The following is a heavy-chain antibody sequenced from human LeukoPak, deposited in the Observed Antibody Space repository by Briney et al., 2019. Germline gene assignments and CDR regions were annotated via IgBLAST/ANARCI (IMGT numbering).Heavy chain of an antibody. CDR2: IYYSGST. D-gene: IGHD3-10*01. Sequence: SETLSLTCTVSGGSISSGGYYWSWIRQHPGKGLEWIGYIYYSGSTYYNPSLKSRVTISVDTSKNQFSLKLSSVTAADTAVYYCARDTYYYGSGSYPNYYGMDVWGQGTTVTVSS. J-gene: IGHJ6*02. CDR1: GGSISSGGYY. V-gene: IGHV4-31*03. CDR3: ARDTYYYGSGSYPNYYGMDV.